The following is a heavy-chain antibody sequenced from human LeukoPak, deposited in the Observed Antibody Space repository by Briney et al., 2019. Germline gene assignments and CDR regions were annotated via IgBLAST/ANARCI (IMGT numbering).Heavy chain of an antibody. CDR2: IYPYDSDT. CDR3: ARGPDGAYYFDS. CDR1: GYSFTKFW. J-gene: IGHJ4*02. Sequence: GESLKISCKGSGYSFTKFWIGWVRQMPGKGLEWMGLIYPYDSDTRYSPSFQGQVTISVDKSISTAYLQWTSLKASDTALYFCARGPDGAYYFDSWGQGTLVSVSS. V-gene: IGHV5-51*01. D-gene: IGHD1-14*01.